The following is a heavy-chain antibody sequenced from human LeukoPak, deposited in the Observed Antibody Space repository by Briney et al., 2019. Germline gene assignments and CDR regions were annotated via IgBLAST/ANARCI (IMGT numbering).Heavy chain of an antibody. Sequence: GGSLRLSCAASGFTFSSYSMNWVRQAPGKGLEWVSSISSSSYIYYADSVKGRFTISRDNAKNSLYLQMNSLRAEDTAVYYCARVYYYGSGSYHNYYYYGMDVWGQGTTVTVSS. CDR1: GFTFSSYS. D-gene: IGHD3-10*01. CDR2: ISSSSYI. CDR3: ARVYYYGSGSYHNYYYYGMDV. J-gene: IGHJ6*02. V-gene: IGHV3-21*01.